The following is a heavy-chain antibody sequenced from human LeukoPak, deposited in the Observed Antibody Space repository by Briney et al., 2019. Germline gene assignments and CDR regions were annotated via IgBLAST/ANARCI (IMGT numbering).Heavy chain of an antibody. CDR1: GHPFTGYY. CDR3: AREFLGAATWGAFDI. D-gene: IGHD3-10*01. J-gene: IGHJ3*02. Sequence: ASVSASCKASGHPFTGYYMQWVRQAPGQGVEWMGWINPNNGSTNYAQKFQKFQGRVAMPRDTFIRTAYMEWNSMSCDDTTGQYCAREFLGAATWGAFDIWGQGTMVIVAS. CDR2: INPNNGST. V-gene: IGHV1-2*02.